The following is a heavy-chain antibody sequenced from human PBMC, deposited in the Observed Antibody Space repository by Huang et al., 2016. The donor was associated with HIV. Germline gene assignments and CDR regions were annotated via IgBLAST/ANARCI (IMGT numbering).Heavy chain of an antibody. CDR1: GFPFNNSA. CDR2: ISNDGSNN. Sequence: QVQLVESGGGVVKPGRSLRLSCAASGFPFNNSAMHWVRQAPGKGVGWVVIISNDGSNNYYADAVKGRFTISRDSSKSTLFLHMTSLRTEDTAVYYCARAKDTWDAYDIWGQGTMVIVSS. CDR3: ARAKDTWDAYDI. V-gene: IGHV3-30-3*01. D-gene: IGHD5-18*01. J-gene: IGHJ3*02.